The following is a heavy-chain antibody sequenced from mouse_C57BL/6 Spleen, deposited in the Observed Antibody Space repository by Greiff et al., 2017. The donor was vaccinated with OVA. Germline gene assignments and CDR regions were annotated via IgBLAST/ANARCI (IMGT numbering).Heavy chain of an antibody. CDR3: ARSDYGSSSSWCFDV. CDR1: GYTFTSYW. CDR2: IHPNSGST. J-gene: IGHJ1*03. V-gene: IGHV1-64*01. D-gene: IGHD1-1*01. Sequence: QVQLQQPGAELVKPGASVKLSCKASGYTFTSYWMHWVKQRPGQGLEWIGMIHPNSGSTNYNEKFKSKATLTVDKSSSTAYMQLSSLTSEDSAVYYCARSDYGSSSSWCFDVWGTGTTVTVSS.